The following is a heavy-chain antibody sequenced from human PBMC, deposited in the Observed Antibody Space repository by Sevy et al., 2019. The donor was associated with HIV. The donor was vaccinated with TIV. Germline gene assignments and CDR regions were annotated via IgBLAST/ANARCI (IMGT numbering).Heavy chain of an antibody. CDR1: GFTFSSYA. D-gene: IGHD3-22*01. J-gene: IGHJ3*02. CDR3: AGGRYDSGGCFDAFDI. Sequence: GGSLRLSCAASGFTFSSYAMNWVRQAPGKGLEWVSTIFGSGGGTYYADSVKGRFTITRDNSKNTEYLQMNSLRAEDTAVYYCAGGRYDSGGCFDAFDIWGQGTMVTVSS. CDR2: IFGSGGGT. V-gene: IGHV3-23*01.